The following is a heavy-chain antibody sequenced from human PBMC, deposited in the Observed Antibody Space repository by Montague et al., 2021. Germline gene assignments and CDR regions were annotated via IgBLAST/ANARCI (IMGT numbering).Heavy chain of an antibody. Sequence: SLRLSCAASGFTFDDYAMHWVRQTPGKGLEWVSCISWNSGSIGYADSVKGRFTISRDNAKNSLYLQMNSLRAEDTALYYCAKDAGIVVVPARHFDYWGQGTLVTVSS. CDR2: ISWNSGSI. CDR1: GFTFDDYA. CDR3: AKDAGIVVVPARHFDY. J-gene: IGHJ4*02. V-gene: IGHV3-9*01. D-gene: IGHD2-2*01.